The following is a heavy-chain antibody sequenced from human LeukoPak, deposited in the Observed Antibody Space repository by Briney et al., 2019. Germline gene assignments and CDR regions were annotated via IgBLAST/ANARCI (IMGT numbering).Heavy chain of an antibody. CDR3: ARSLDVDIVATTHFDY. CDR2: IIPIFGTA. D-gene: IGHD5-12*01. Sequence: SVKVSCEASGGTFSSYAISWVRQAPGQGLEWMGGIIPIFGTANYAQKFQGRVTSTADESTSTAYMELSSLRSEDTAVYYCARSLDVDIVATTHFDYWGQGTLVTVSS. J-gene: IGHJ4*02. CDR1: GGTFSSYA. V-gene: IGHV1-69*13.